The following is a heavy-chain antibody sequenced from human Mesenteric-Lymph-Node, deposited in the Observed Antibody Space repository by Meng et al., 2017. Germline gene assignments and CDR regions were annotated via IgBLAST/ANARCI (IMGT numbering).Heavy chain of an antibody. Sequence: QGPLVGPGGGVARPGSSLSLSCAASGFTFSSYAMHWVRQAPGKGLEWVAVISYDGSNKYYADSVKGRFTISRDNSKNTLYLQMNSLRAEDTAVYYCANGDYFSIDYWGQGTLVTVSS. CDR3: ANGDYFSIDY. CDR1: GFTFSSYA. D-gene: IGHD4-17*01. CDR2: ISYDGSNK. J-gene: IGHJ4*02. V-gene: IGHV3-30-3*02.